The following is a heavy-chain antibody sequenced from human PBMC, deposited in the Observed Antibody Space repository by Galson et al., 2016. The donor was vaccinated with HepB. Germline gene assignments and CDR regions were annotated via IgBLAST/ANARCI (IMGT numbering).Heavy chain of an antibody. Sequence: SLRLSCAASGFTFNSYGMHWVRQSPGKGLECVALIWYDGSKISYADSAKGRFTISRDDPKNTLYLQMNNLKPEDTGIYYCARQRLRWFSYLDSWGQGALVTVSS. CDR1: GFTFNSYG. V-gene: IGHV3-33*01. J-gene: IGHJ4*02. CDR2: IWYDGSKI. CDR3: ARQRLRWFSYLDS. D-gene: IGHD4-23*01.